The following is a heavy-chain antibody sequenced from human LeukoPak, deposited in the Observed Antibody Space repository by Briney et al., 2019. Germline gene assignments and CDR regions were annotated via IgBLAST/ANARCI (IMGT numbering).Heavy chain of an antibody. Sequence: SQTLSLTCAVSGGSISSGGYSWSWIRQPPGKGLEGIGYIYHSGSTYYNPSLKSRVTISVDRSKNQFSLKLSSVTAADTAVYYCARVDYYGSGGTFQHWGQGTLVTVSS. J-gene: IGHJ1*01. D-gene: IGHD3-10*01. CDR1: GGSISSGGYS. CDR2: IYHSGST. V-gene: IGHV4-30-2*01. CDR3: ARVDYYGSGGTFQH.